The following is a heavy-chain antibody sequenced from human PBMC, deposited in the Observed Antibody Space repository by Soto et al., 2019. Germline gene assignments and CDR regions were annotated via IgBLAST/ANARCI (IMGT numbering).Heavy chain of an antibody. CDR1: GGTFGSYA. D-gene: IGHD2-2*01. V-gene: IGHV1-69*01. CDR2: IIPVSGAA. Sequence: QVQLVQSGAEVQKPGSSVKVSCKASGGTFGSYAFSWVRQAPGQGLEWMGGIIPVSGAAHYAQKFQGRVTISAEESTSTAYMEPRSLSPQDTAVYYCATALGCRSTSCTLDYWGQGTRVIVSS. J-gene: IGHJ4*02. CDR3: ATALGCRSTSCTLDY.